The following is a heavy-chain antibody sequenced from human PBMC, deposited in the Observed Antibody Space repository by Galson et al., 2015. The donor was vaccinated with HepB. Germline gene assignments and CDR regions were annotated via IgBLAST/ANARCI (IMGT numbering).Heavy chain of an antibody. V-gene: IGHV1-69*13. J-gene: IGHJ4*02. Sequence: SVKVSCKASGDAFSSYAISWVRQAPGQGLEWMGGIIPIFGTANYAQRFQGRVTITADESTTTVYMRLSSLGSEDTAVYYCARDGSAYNWNYLDYWGQGTLVTVSS. CDR3: ARDGSAYNWNYLDY. D-gene: IGHD3-10*01. CDR1: GDAFSSYA. CDR2: IIPIFGTA.